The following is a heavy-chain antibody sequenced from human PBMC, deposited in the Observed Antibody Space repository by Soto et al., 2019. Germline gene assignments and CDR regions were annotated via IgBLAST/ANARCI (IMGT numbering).Heavy chain of an antibody. CDR2: IYGTGNT. V-gene: IGHV4-39*01. D-gene: IGHD6-13*01. CDR3: RSSSRYSTDV. J-gene: IGHJ6*02. CDR1: GGSITSSFY. Sequence: QVQLQESGPGLVKPSETLSLSCTVSGGSITSSFYWGWIRQPPGKGLEWIGSIYGTGNTYYNPSLKGRVTISADTSKNQFSLNLISVTAADTAVYYCRSSSRYSTDVWGQGATVTVSS.